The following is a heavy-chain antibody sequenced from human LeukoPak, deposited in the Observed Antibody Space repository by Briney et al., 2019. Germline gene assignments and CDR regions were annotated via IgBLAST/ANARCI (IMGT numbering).Heavy chain of an antibody. J-gene: IGHJ6*02. CDR3: ARDIGYCSGGSCYPDYYGMDV. CDR1: GCTFSSYG. V-gene: IGHV3-33*01. Sequence: GGTLRLSCAASGCTFSSYGMHWVRQAPGKGLEWVAGIWYGGSNKYYADSVKGRFTISRDNSKNTLYLQMNSLRAEDTAVYYCARDIGYCSGGSCYPDYYGMDVWGQGTTVTVSS. CDR2: IWYGGSNK. D-gene: IGHD2-15*01.